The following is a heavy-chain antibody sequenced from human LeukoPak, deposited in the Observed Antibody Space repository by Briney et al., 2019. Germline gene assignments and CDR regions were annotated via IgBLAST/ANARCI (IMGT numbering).Heavy chain of an antibody. V-gene: IGHV4-59*08. CDR1: GGSISSYY. CDR2: IYYSGST. Sequence: SETLSLTCTVSGGSISSYYWSWIRQPPGKGLEWIGYIYYSGSTNYNPSLKSRVTISVDTSKNQFSLKLSSVTAADTAVYYCARGEGTLGGSTGAFDIWGQGTMVTVSS. J-gene: IGHJ3*02. CDR3: ARGEGTLGGSTGAFDI. D-gene: IGHD3-16*01.